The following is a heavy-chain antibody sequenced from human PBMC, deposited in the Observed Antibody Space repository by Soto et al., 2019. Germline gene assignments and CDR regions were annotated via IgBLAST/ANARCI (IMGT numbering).Heavy chain of an antibody. Sequence: PGGSLRLSCTASGFTFGDYAMSWFRQAPGKGLEWVGFIRSKAYGGTTEYAASVKGRFTISRDDSKSIAYLQMNSLKTEDTAVYYCTRVATIRNYYYYGMDVWGQGTKVTVSS. V-gene: IGHV3-49*03. CDR1: GFTFGDYA. CDR2: IRSKAYGGTT. D-gene: IGHD5-12*01. CDR3: TRVATIRNYYYYGMDV. J-gene: IGHJ6*02.